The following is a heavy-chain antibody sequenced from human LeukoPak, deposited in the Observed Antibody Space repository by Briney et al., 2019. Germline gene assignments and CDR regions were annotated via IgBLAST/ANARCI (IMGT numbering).Heavy chain of an antibody. CDR3: ARADGYSSSWYVVFWFDP. J-gene: IGHJ5*02. CDR1: GYTFTSYY. Sequence: GSSGKVCCKAAGYTFTSYYMHWVGQSPGQGREWRGIINPSGGSTSYAQKFQGRVTMTRDMSTSTVYMELSSLRSEDTAVYYCARADGYSSSWYVVFWFDPWGQGTLVTVSS. CDR2: INPSGGST. V-gene: IGHV1-46*01. D-gene: IGHD6-13*01.